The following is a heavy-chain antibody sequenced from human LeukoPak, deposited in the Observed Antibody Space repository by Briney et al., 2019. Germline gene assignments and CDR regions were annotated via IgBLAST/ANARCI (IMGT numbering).Heavy chain of an antibody. Sequence: GGSLRLSCAASGFTFTSYAMNWVRQAPGQGLEWVSTVSGIGQTTDYSDSVKGRFTISRDSSKSTLYLQMNSLRAEDTAVYYCASGTIVGARGADNWGQGTLVTVSS. CDR2: VSGIGQTT. V-gene: IGHV3-23*01. J-gene: IGHJ4*02. CDR3: ASGTIVGARGADN. D-gene: IGHD1-26*01. CDR1: GFTFTSYA.